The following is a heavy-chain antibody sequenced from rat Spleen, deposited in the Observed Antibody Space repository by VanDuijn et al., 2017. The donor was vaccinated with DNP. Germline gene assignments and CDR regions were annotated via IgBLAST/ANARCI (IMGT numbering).Heavy chain of an antibody. CDR2: ISYEGSST. J-gene: IGHJ3*01. CDR1: GFSLTTNN. Sequence: VQLKESGPGLVQPSQTLSLTCTVSGFSLTTNNVHWVRQAPKKGLEWVASISYEGSSTYYGDSVKGRFTISRDNAKSTLYLQMNSLRSEDTATYYCARFGLMYTTDYYYAIAYWGQGTLVTVSS. D-gene: IGHD1-6*01. V-gene: IGHV5-22*01. CDR3: ARFGLMYTTDYYYAIAY.